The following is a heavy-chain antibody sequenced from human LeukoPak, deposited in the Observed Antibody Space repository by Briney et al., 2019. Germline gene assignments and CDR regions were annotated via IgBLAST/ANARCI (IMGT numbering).Heavy chain of an antibody. J-gene: IGHJ4*02. CDR2: INPNTGYT. CDR3: ARGGIVVVTAISESGDY. D-gene: IGHD2-21*02. V-gene: IGHV1-8*03. CDR1: GYIFTTYD. Sequence: ASVKVSCKASGYIFTTYDSNWVRLAPGQGLEWMAWINPNTGYTGFAQKFQCRVTVSRNTDISTAYMELSRLRSDDTAVYYCARGGIVVVTAISESGDYWGQGTLVTVSP.